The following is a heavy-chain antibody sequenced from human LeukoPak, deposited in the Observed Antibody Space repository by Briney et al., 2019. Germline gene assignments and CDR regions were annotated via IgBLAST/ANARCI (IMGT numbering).Heavy chain of an antibody. CDR1: GFTFSSYN. V-gene: IGHV3-21*04. CDR2: ISSSSSYI. D-gene: IGHD5-12*01. J-gene: IGHJ4*02. CDR3: ARGYSGYVPSPFDY. Sequence: GGSLRLSCAASGFTFSSYNMNWVRQAPGKGLEWVSSISSSSSYIYYADSVKGRFTISRDNAKNSLYLQMNSLRAEDTAVYYCARGYSGYVPSPFDYWGQGTLVTVSS.